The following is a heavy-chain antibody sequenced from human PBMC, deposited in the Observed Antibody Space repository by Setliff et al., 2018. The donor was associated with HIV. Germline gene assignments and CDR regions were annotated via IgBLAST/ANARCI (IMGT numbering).Heavy chain of an antibody. Sequence: ASVKVSCKASGYTFTNYDINWVRQASGQGLEWMGWMNPNSDITVYAQKFQGRVTVTGNPSIDTVYLELSSLTSEDTAVYYCARTHPGSSYFDYWGQGTLVTVSS. V-gene: IGHV1-8*02. D-gene: IGHD3-10*01. CDR2: MNPNSDIT. CDR1: GYTFTNYD. J-gene: IGHJ4*02. CDR3: ARTHPGSSYFDY.